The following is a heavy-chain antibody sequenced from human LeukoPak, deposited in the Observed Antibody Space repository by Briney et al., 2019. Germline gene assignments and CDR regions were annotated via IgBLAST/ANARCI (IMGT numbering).Heavy chain of an antibody. CDR1: GGSVNNYY. V-gene: IGHV4-59*02. D-gene: IGHD3-22*01. CDR3: ARRAYSSGYYFFDY. CDR2: VSNSGSGST. J-gene: IGHJ4*02. Sequence: SETLSLTCTVSGGSVNNYYWNWLRQPPGKGLEWIGYVSNSGSGSTKYNPSLESRVSMSVETSKNQFSLKLSSVTAADTAVYYCARRAYSSGYYFFDYWGQGTLVTVSS.